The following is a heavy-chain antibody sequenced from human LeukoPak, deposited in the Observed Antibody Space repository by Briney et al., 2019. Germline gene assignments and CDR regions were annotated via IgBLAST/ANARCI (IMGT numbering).Heavy chain of an antibody. CDR2: INPNSGGT. CDR1: GYTFTGYY. D-gene: IGHD3-9*01. V-gene: IGHV1-2*02. Sequence: GASVKVSCKASGYTFTGYYMHWVRQAPGQGLEWMGWINPNSGGTNYAQKFQGRVTMTRDTSISTAYMELSRLRSDDTAVYYCARGYYDILTGYYIFFDYWGQGTLVTVSS. CDR3: ARGYYDILTGYYIFFDY. J-gene: IGHJ4*02.